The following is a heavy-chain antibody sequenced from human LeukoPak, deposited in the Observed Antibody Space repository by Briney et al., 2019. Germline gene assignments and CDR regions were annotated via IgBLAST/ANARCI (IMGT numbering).Heavy chain of an antibody. CDR2: INHSGST. D-gene: IGHD3-22*01. Sequence: SETLSLTCAVYGGSFSGYYWSWIRQPPGKGLEWIGEINHSGSTNYNPSLKSRVTISVDTSKNQFSLKLSSVTAADTAVYYCARVELGYYYESSGYHPGAFDIWGQGTMVTVSS. V-gene: IGHV4-34*01. J-gene: IGHJ3*02. CDR3: ARVELGYYYESSGYHPGAFDI. CDR1: GGSFSGYY.